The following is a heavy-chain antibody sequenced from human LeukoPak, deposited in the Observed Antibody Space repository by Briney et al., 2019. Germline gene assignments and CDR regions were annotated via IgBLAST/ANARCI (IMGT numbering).Heavy chain of an antibody. J-gene: IGHJ4*02. CDR2: IIPILGIA. Sequence: SVKVSCKASGGTFSSYAISWVRQAPGQGLEWMGRIIPILGIANYAQKFQGRVTTTADKSTSTAYMELSSLRSEDTAVYYCAXXXXDSRSDYFDYWGQGTLVTVSS. CDR1: GGTFSSYA. CDR3: AXXXXDSRSDYFDY. D-gene: IGHD3-22*01. V-gene: IGHV1-69*04.